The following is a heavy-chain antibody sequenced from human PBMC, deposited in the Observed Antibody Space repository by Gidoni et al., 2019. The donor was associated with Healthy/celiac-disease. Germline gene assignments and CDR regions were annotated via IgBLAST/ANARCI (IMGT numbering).Heavy chain of an antibody. CDR1: GFTFSSDE. CDR2: ISSRGSTI. D-gene: IGHD1-1*01. J-gene: IGHJ5*02. CDR3: ARDRLEPYGGFDP. V-gene: IGHV3-48*03. Sequence: EVQLVESGGGLVQPGGSLRLPCAASGFTFSSDEMNWVRQAPGKGLEWVSYISSRGSTIYYADSVKGRFTISRDNAKNSLYLQMNSLRAEDTAVYYCARDRLEPYGGFDPWGQGTLVTVSS.